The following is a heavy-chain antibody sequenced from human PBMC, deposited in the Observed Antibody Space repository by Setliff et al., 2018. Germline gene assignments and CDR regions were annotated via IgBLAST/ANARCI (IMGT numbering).Heavy chain of an antibody. CDR1: GYSFTDYW. Sequence: PGESLKISCKGSGYSFTDYWIGWVRQMPGEGLEWMGIIHPSNSDTVYSPSFQGQVTISADRSITTAYLQWSSLKASDTAIYYCARLVRDIVVVPAPGGDYYYYYGMDVWGQGTTVTVSS. J-gene: IGHJ6*02. D-gene: IGHD2-2*01. CDR2: IHPSNSDT. CDR3: ARLVRDIVVVPAPGGDYYYYYGMDV. V-gene: IGHV5-51*01.